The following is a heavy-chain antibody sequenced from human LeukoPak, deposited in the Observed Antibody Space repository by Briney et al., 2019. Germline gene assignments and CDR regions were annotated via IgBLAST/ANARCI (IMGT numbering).Heavy chain of an antibody. CDR2: IRYGGNDK. CDR1: GFTFSSYG. V-gene: IGHV3-30*02. CDR3: ARVFGAGYSDY. D-gene: IGHD4/OR15-4a*01. Sequence: PGGSLRLSCAASGFTFSSYGMHWVRQAPGQGLEWVAFIRYGGNDKYYADSVKGRVTISRDNAKNSLYLQMNSLRAEDTAVYYCARVFGAGYSDYWGQGTLVTVSS. J-gene: IGHJ4*02.